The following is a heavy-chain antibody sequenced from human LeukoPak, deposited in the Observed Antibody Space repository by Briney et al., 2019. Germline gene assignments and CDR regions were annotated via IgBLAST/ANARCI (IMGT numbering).Heavy chain of an antibody. CDR1: GGSISSGGYS. CDR3: ASEDIVANERGMDV. V-gene: IGHV4-30-2*01. Sequence: SETLSLTCAVSGGSISSGGYSWSWIRQPPGKGLEWIGYIYHSGSTYYNPSLKSRVTISVDRSKNQFSLKLSSVTAADTAVYYCASEDIVANERGMDVWGQGTTVTVSS. D-gene: IGHD5-12*01. J-gene: IGHJ6*02. CDR2: IYHSGST.